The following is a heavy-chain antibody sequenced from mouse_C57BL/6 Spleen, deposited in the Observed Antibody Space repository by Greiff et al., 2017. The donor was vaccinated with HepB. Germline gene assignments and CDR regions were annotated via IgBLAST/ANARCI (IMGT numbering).Heavy chain of an antibody. Sequence: QVQLQQPGAELVMPGASVKLSCKASGYTFTSYWMHWVKQRPGQGLEWIGEIDPSDSYTNYNQKFKGKSTLTVDKSSSTAYMQLSSLTSEDSAVYCCAQGGNYYFDYWGQGTTLTVSS. CDR2: IDPSDSYT. J-gene: IGHJ2*01. CDR1: GYTFTSYW. CDR3: AQGGNYYFDY. V-gene: IGHV1-69*01. D-gene: IGHD2-1*01.